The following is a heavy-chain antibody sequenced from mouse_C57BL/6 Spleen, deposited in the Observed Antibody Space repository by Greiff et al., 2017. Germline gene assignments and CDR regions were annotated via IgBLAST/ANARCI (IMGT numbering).Heavy chain of an antibody. J-gene: IGHJ4*01. V-gene: IGHV1-81*01. D-gene: IGHD1-1*01. Sequence: QVHVKQSGAELARPGASVKLSCKASGYTFTSYGISWVKQRTGQGLEWIGELYPRSGNTYYNEKFKGKATLTADKSSSTAYMELRSLTSEDSAVYVCARAEVTSVVAEYYTMGWRGQEGSVTVS. CDR3: ARAEVTSVVAEYYTMGW. CDR2: LYPRSGNT. CDR1: GYTFTSYG.